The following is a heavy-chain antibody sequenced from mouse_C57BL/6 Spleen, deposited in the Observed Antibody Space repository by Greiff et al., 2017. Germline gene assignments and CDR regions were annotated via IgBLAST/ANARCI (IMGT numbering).Heavy chain of an antibody. CDR2: IWWDDDK. Sequence: QVTLKVSGPGILQPSQTLSLTCSFSGFSLSTFGMGVGWIRQPSGKGLEWLAHIWWDDDKYYNPALKSRLTNSKDTSKNQVFLKFANVDTAYTATYSFALMGDYSNYFYYAMDYWGQGTSVTVSS. V-gene: IGHV8-8*01. CDR1: GFSLSTFGMG. J-gene: IGHJ4*01. CDR3: ALMGDYSNYFYYAMDY. D-gene: IGHD2-5*01.